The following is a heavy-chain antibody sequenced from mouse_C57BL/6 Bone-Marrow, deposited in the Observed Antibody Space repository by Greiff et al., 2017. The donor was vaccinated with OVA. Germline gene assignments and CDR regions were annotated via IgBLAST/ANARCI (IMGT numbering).Heavy chain of an antibody. V-gene: IGHV3-6*01. J-gene: IGHJ1*03. Sequence: DVQLQESGPGLVKPSQSLSLTCSVTGYSITSGYYWNWIRQFPGNKLEWMGYISYDGSNNYNPSLKNRISITRDTSKNQFFLKLNSVTTEDTATYYCAREGVLRFWYFDVWGTGTTVTVSS. CDR1: GYSITSGYY. CDR2: ISYDGSN. CDR3: AREGVLRFWYFDV. D-gene: IGHD1-1*01.